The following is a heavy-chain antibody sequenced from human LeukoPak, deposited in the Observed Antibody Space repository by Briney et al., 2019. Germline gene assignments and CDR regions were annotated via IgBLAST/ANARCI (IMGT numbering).Heavy chain of an antibody. D-gene: IGHD6-19*01. Sequence: GGSLRLSCAASGFTFSSYAMSWVRQAPGNGLEWVAVISYDGSNKYYADSVKGRFTISRDNSKNTLYLQMNSLRAEDTAVYYCARESDRIAVAGSGAFDIWGQGTMVTVSS. CDR2: ISYDGSNK. CDR3: ARESDRIAVAGSGAFDI. V-gene: IGHV3-30-3*01. J-gene: IGHJ3*02. CDR1: GFTFSSYA.